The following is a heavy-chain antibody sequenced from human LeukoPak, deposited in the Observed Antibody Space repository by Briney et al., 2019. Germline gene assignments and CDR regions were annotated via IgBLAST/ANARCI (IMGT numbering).Heavy chain of an antibody. D-gene: IGHD3-9*01. CDR3: ARVLSRYYDILTGYRDLYYFDY. Sequence: ASVKVSCKASGYTFTSYDINWVRQAPGQGLEWMGWMNPNSGNTGYAQKFQGRVTMTRNTSISTAYMELSSLRSEDTAVYYCARVLSRYYDILTGYRDLYYFDYWGQGTLVTVSS. J-gene: IGHJ4*02. CDR1: GYTFTSYD. CDR2: MNPNSGNT. V-gene: IGHV1-8*01.